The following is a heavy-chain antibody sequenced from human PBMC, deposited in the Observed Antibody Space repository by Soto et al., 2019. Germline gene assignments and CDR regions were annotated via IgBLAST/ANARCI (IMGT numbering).Heavy chain of an antibody. Sequence: EVQLLESGGGLVQPGGSLRLSCAASGFTFSSYAMSWVRQAPGKGLEWVSAISGSGGSTYYADSVKGRFTISRDNSKNTLYLQMNSLRAEDTAVYYCANAGFLEWLLKVGDYYYGMDVWGQGTTVTVSS. V-gene: IGHV3-23*01. CDR3: ANAGFLEWLLKVGDYYYGMDV. CDR2: ISGSGGST. J-gene: IGHJ6*02. CDR1: GFTFSSYA. D-gene: IGHD3-3*01.